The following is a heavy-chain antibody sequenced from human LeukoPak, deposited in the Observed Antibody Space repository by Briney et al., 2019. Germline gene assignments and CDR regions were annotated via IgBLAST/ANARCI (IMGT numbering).Heavy chain of an antibody. D-gene: IGHD2-21*02. Sequence: GGSLRLSCAASGFTFISLYNFNWVRQAPGKGLEWVSSISSGSTHIYYAESVKGRFNISRDNAKNSVYLQMNSLRVEDTAVYYCVRGACGDCYGNWFDSWGQGTPVTVSS. CDR2: ISSGSTHI. J-gene: IGHJ5*01. CDR3: VRGACGDCYGNWFDS. V-gene: IGHV3-21*01. CDR1: GFTFISLYN.